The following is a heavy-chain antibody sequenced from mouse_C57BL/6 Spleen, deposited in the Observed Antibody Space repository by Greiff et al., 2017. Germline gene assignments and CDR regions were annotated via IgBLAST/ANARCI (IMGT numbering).Heavy chain of an antibody. CDR2: IHPNSGST. D-gene: IGHD2-1*01. V-gene: IGHV1-64*01. CDR3: ARNDYGNYRYYFDY. CDR1: GYTFTSYW. Sequence: QVQLQQPGAELVKPGASVKLSCKASGYTFTSYWLHWVKQRPGQGLEWIGMIHPNSGSTNYNEKFKSKATLTVDKSSSTAYMQLSSLTSEDSAVYYCARNDYGNYRYYFDYWGQGTTLTVSS. J-gene: IGHJ2*01.